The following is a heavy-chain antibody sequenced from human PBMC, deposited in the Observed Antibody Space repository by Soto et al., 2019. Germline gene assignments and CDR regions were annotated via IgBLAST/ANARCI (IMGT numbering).Heavy chain of an antibody. V-gene: IGHV3-30-3*01. D-gene: IGHD1-20*01. Sequence: QVQLVESGGGVVQPGRSLRLSCAASGFTFSTHAMHWVRQAPGKGLECVAIVSFDGSNKYYADSVKGRFTISKDNSKNTLYLQISVLTPEATAVYCCAGDQSGITTNASGRIDHWGQGTLVTVSS. J-gene: IGHJ4*02. CDR2: VSFDGSNK. CDR1: GFTFSTHA. CDR3: AGDQSGITTNASGRIDH.